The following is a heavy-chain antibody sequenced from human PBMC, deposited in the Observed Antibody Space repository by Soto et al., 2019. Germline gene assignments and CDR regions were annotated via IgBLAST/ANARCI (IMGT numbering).Heavy chain of an antibody. D-gene: IGHD3-22*01. V-gene: IGHV3-21*01. CDR3: ARDNPRDYYDGSGYHPPPGMDV. CDR2: ISSSSSYI. Sequence: AGGSLRLSCAASGFTFSSYSMNWVRQAPGKGLEWVSSISSSSSYIYYADSVKGRFTISRDNAKNSLYLQMNSLRAEDTAVYYCARDNPRDYYDGSGYHPPPGMDVWGQGTTVTVSS. J-gene: IGHJ6*02. CDR1: GFTFSSYS.